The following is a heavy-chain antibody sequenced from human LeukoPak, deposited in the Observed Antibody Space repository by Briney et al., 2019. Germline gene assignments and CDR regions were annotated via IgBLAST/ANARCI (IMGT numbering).Heavy chain of an antibody. CDR2: ISSSSSYI. CDR3: AREGVDSGFEDYGMDV. Sequence: GGSLRLSCAASGFTFSSYAMSWVRQAPGKGLEWVSSISSSSSYIYYADSVKGRFTISRDNAKNSLYLQMNSLRAEDTAVYYCAREGVDSGFEDYGMDVWGQGTTVTVSS. D-gene: IGHD5-12*01. J-gene: IGHJ6*02. V-gene: IGHV3-21*01. CDR1: GFTFSSYA.